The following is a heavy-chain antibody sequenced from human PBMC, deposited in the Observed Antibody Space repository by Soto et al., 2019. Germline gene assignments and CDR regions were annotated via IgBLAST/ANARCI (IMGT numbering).Heavy chain of an antibody. CDR2: IWYDGSNK. D-gene: IGHD3-9*01. CDR3: ARGVLRYFDWLTVDY. CDR1: GFTFSSYG. Sequence: GGSLRLSCAASGFTFSSYGMHWVRQAPGKGLEWVAVIWYDGSNKYYADSVKGRFTISRDNSKNTLYLQMNSLRAEDTAVYYCARGVLRYFDWLTVDYWGQGTLV. V-gene: IGHV3-33*01. J-gene: IGHJ4*02.